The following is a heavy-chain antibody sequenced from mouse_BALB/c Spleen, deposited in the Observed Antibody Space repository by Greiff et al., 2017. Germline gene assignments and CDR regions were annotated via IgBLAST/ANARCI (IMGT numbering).Heavy chain of an antibody. D-gene: IGHD2-14*01. J-gene: IGHJ3*01. CDR2: INPSTGYT. CDR3: ARRVHGAWFAY. V-gene: IGHV1-7*01. CDR1: GYTFTSYW. Sequence: VQLQQSGAELAKPGASVKMSCKASGYTFTSYWMHWVNQRPGQGLEWIGYINPSTGYTEYNQKFKDKATLTADKSSSTAYMQLSSLTSEDSAVYYCARRVHGAWFAYWGQGTLVTVSA.